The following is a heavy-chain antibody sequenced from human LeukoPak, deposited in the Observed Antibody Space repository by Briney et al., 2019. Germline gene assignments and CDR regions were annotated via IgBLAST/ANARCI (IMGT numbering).Heavy chain of an antibody. CDR1: GVTFISYA. J-gene: IGHJ4*02. CDR2: ISYDGGNK. Sequence: GGAPRISRAAPGVTFISYAIHWVRQAPGKGGGGVAVISYDGGNKYYADSVKGRFTISRDNSKNTLYLQMNSLRAEDTAVYYCARAPQIVVVIDYWGQGTLVTVSS. CDR3: ARAPQIVVVIDY. D-gene: IGHD3-22*01. V-gene: IGHV3-30-3*01.